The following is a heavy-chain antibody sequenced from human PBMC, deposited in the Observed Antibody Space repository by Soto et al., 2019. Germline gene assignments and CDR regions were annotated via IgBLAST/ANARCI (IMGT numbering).Heavy chain of an antibody. J-gene: IGHJ4*02. D-gene: IGHD6-6*01. Sequence: GSLRLSCAASGFTFSDYYMNWIRQAPGKGLEWVSYISSGAITIYYADSVKGRFTISRDNAKNSLYLQMNSLRAEDTAVYYCAGQYSSSSVEFWGQATLVTVSS. CDR2: ISSGAITI. CDR3: AGQYSSSSVEF. V-gene: IGHV3-11*01. CDR1: GFTFSDYY.